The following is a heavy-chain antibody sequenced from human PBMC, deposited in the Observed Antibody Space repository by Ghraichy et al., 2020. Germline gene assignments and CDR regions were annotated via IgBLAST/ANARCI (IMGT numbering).Heavy chain of an antibody. CDR3: ARTPPQHYYDSSGSEGDAFDI. Sequence: SQTLSLTCTVSGGSISSSSYYWGWIRQPPGKGLEWIGSIYYSGSTYYNPSLKSRVTISVDTSKNQFSLKLSSVTAADTAVYYCARTPPQHYYDSSGSEGDAFDIWGQGTMVTVSS. D-gene: IGHD3-22*01. V-gene: IGHV4-39*01. J-gene: IGHJ3*02. CDR1: GGSISSSSYY. CDR2: IYYSGST.